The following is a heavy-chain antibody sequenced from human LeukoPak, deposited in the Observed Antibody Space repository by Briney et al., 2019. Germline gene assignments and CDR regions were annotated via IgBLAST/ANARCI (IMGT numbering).Heavy chain of an antibody. CDR1: GYTFTSYA. Sequence: VASVKVSCRASGYTFTSYAMNWVRQAPGQGLEWMGWINPNSGGTNYAQKFQGRVTMTRDTSISTAYMELSRLRSDDTAVYYCARFPRIAVAGTAFDYWGQGTLVTVSS. CDR3: ARFPRIAVAGTAFDY. D-gene: IGHD6-19*01. CDR2: INPNSGGT. J-gene: IGHJ4*02. V-gene: IGHV1-2*02.